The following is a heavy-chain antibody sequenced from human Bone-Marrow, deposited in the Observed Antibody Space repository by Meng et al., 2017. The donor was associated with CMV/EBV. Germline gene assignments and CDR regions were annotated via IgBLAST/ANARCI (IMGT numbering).Heavy chain of an antibody. J-gene: IGHJ4*02. CDR2: IWYDGSNK. Sequence: LSWTASGFTFSCYGMHWVRQAPGKGLEWVAVIWYDGSNKYYADSVKGRFTISRDNSKNTLYLQMNSLRAEDTAVYYCARGDTAMAVDYWGQGTLVTVSS. D-gene: IGHD5-18*01. V-gene: IGHV3-33*01. CDR3: ARGDTAMAVDY. CDR1: GFTFSCYG.